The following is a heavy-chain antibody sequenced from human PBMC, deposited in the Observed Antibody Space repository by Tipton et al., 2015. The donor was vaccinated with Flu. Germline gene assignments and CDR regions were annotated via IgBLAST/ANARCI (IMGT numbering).Heavy chain of an antibody. V-gene: IGHV4-61*02. J-gene: IGHJ5*01. CDR3: VAYYYDTSGPIMDS. D-gene: IGHD3-22*01. CDR1: GGSISDDTYS. CDR2: FYFSGST. Sequence: TLSLTCTVSGGSISDDTYSWGWIRRPAGKGLDWIGSFYFSGSTNYNPSLNPSLKSRVTILIDTSKNQFSLRLTSVTAADTAMYYCVAYYYDTSGPIMDSWGQGTLVTVSS.